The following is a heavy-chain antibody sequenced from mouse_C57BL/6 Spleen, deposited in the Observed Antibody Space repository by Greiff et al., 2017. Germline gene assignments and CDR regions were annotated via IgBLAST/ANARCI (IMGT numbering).Heavy chain of an antibody. CDR1: GYTFTDYE. J-gene: IGHJ2*01. CDR2: IDPETGGT. D-gene: IGHD1-1*01. CDR3: TRRKITTVVATDYFDY. Sequence: VQLKESGAELVRPGASVTLSCKASGYTFTDYEMHWVKQTPVHGLEWIGAIDPETGGTAYNQKFKGKAILTADKSSSTAYMELRSLTSEDSAVYYCTRRKITTVVATDYFDYWGQGTTLTVSS. V-gene: IGHV1-15*01.